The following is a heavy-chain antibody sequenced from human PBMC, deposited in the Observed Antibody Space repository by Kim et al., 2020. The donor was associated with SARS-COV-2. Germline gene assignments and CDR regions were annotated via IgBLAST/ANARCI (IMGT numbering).Heavy chain of an antibody. V-gene: IGHV1-18*01. CDR3: ARDRDYGDYVLWFDP. D-gene: IGHD4-17*01. J-gene: IGHJ5*02. CDR1: GYTFTSYG. CDR2: ISAYNGNT. Sequence: ASVKVSCKASGYTFTSYGISWVRQAPGQGLEWMGWISAYNGNTNYAQKLQGRVTMTTDTSTSTAYMELRSLRSDDTAVYYCARDRDYGDYVLWFDPWGQGTLVTVSS.